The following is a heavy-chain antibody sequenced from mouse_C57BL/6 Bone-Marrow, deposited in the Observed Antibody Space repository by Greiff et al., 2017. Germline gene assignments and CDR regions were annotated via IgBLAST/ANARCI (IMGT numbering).Heavy chain of an antibody. CDR2: ISDGGSYT. V-gene: IGHV5-4*01. D-gene: IGHD2-1*01. CDR1: GFTFSSYA. J-gene: IGHJ3*01. Sequence: EVNLVESGGGLVKPGGSLKLSCAASGFTFSSYAMSWVRQTPEKRLEWVATISDGGSYTYYPDNVKGRFTISRDNAKNNLYLQMSHLKSEDTAMDYCARDIGFNYGFAYWGQGTLVTVSA. CDR3: ARDIGFNYGFAY.